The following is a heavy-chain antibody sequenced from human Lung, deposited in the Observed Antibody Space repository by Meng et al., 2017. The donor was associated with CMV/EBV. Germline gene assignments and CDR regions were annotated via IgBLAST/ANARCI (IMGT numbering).Heavy chain of an antibody. CDR2: ISGSGGST. CDR3: GEASSSWPPWY. J-gene: IGHJ4*02. Sequence: GESXKISCAASGFTFSSDGMSWVRQAPGKGLEWVSAISGSGGSTYYADSVKGRFTISRDNSKNTLYLQMKSLKAEDTAVYYCGEASSSWPPWYWGQGTLVTVSS. V-gene: IGHV3-23*01. CDR1: GFTFSSDG. D-gene: IGHD6-13*01.